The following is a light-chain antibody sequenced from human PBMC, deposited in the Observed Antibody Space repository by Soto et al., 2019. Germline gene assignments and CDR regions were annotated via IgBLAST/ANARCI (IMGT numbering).Light chain of an antibody. V-gene: IGKV1-39*01. J-gene: IGKJ1*01. CDR2: AVT. CDR3: QQSYSAPRT. Sequence: DIQMTQSPSSLSASVGDRVTITCRASQRISSYLNWYQQKPGKAPKILIYAVTNLQSGVPSRFSGSGSGTDFTLTIRSLQPEDFATYSCQQSYSAPRTFGQGTKVEIK. CDR1: QRISSY.